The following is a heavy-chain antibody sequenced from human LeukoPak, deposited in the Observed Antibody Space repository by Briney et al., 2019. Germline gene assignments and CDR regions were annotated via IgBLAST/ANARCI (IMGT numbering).Heavy chain of an antibody. CDR3: AKEPEPFLEWHFDN. J-gene: IGHJ4*02. V-gene: IGHV3-23*01. CDR2: ISGSGGSK. D-gene: IGHD3-3*02. CDR1: RFPPWKYA. Sequence: GGSLRLSCVGSRFPPWKYAVSSVRQAPGKGLEWVSGISGSGGSKYYADSVRGRFTIPRDNSKDTRFLQMSSLRADDTAKYYCAKEPEPFLEWHFDNWGQGTLVIGSS.